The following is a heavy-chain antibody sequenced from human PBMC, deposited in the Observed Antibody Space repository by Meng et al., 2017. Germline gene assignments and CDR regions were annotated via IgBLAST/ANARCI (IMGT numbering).Heavy chain of an antibody. CDR2: IYWDDDK. Sequence: QIPLKESGPTLVKPTQTLTLTCTFSGFSLSTSGVGVGWIRQPPGKALEWLALIYWDDDKRYSPSLKSRLTITKDTSKNQVVLTMTNMDPVDTATYYCAHRNYYGSGSANGAFDIWGQGTMVTVSS. J-gene: IGHJ3*02. CDR1: GFSLSTSGVG. CDR3: AHRNYYGSGSANGAFDI. V-gene: IGHV2-5*02. D-gene: IGHD3-10*01.